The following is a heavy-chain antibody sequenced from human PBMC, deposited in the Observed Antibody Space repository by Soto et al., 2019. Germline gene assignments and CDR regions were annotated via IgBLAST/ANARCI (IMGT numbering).Heavy chain of an antibody. V-gene: IGHV4-59*01. CDR1: GGSIISYC. Sequence: SETLSLTCTVSGGSIISYCWSWIRQPPGKGLEWIGYIYYSGSTNYNPSLKSRVTISVDTSKNQFSLKLSSVTAADTAVYYCARRYGASFDYWGQGTLVTSPQ. CDR2: IYYSGST. D-gene: IGHD4-17*01. J-gene: IGHJ4*02. CDR3: ARRYGASFDY.